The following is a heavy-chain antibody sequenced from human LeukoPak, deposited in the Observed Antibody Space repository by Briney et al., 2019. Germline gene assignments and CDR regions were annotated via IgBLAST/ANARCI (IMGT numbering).Heavy chain of an antibody. J-gene: IGHJ4*02. Sequence: KPGGSLRLSCAASGFTFSSYNMNWVRQAPGKGLEWVSCISNSSSCIYYADSVKGRFTISRDNAKISLYLQMNSLRAEDTAVYYCARDQEGWSSSWYSYWGQGTLVTVSS. CDR3: ARDQEGWSSSWYSY. V-gene: IGHV3-21*04. CDR1: GFTFSSYN. CDR2: ISNSSSCI. D-gene: IGHD6-13*01.